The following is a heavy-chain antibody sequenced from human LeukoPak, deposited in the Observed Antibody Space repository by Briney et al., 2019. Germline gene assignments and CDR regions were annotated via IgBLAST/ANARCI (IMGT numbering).Heavy chain of an antibody. Sequence: PSETLSLTCAVYGGSFSGYYWSWIRQPPGKGLEWIGEINHSGSTNYNPSLKSRVTISVDTSKNQFSLKLSSVTAADTAVYYCASLYNWNYAVDYWGQGTLVTVSS. J-gene: IGHJ4*02. V-gene: IGHV4-34*01. CDR1: GGSFSGYY. CDR2: INHSGST. CDR3: ASLYNWNYAVDY. D-gene: IGHD1-7*01.